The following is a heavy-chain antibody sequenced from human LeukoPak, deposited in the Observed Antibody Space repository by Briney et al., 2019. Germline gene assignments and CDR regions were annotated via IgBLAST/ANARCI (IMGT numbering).Heavy chain of an antibody. CDR2: IHDSATS. Sequence: SETLSLTCTVSGGSLSSYFWSWIRQPPGEGLEWIGYIHDSATSNYNPSLKSRVTISLDPSKNQFSLKLSSVTAADTAVYYCARSRGGYGDYGSWFDPWGQGTLVTVSS. V-gene: IGHV4-59*01. D-gene: IGHD4-17*01. CDR3: ARSRGGYGDYGSWFDP. J-gene: IGHJ5*02. CDR1: GGSLSSYF.